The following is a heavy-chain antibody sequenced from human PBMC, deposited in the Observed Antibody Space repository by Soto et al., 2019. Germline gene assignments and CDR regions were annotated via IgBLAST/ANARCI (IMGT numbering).Heavy chain of an antibody. D-gene: IGHD3-22*01. Sequence: VGSLRLSCAASGFTFSDYYMSWIRQAPGKGLEWVSYISSSSSYTNYADSVKGRFTISRDNAKNSLYLQMNSLRAEDTAVYYCARAWGYYDSSGPFDYWGQGTLVTVSS. J-gene: IGHJ4*02. V-gene: IGHV3-11*06. CDR2: ISSSSSYT. CDR3: ARAWGYYDSSGPFDY. CDR1: GFTFSDYY.